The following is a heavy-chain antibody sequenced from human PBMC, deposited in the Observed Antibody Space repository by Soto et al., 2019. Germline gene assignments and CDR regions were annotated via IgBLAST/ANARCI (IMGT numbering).Heavy chain of an antibody. CDR3: ARGRYGDY. Sequence: QVHLVQSGAEVRKPGASVKVSCKGSGYTFTSYGIAWVRQAPGQGLEWMGWISAHNDNTNYAQKVQGRVTVTRDTSHSNAYMELRKPGSYGTAVYYCARGRYGDYWGQGALVTVSS. CDR2: ISAHNDNT. D-gene: IGHD1-1*01. V-gene: IGHV1-18*01. J-gene: IGHJ4*02. CDR1: GYTFTSYG.